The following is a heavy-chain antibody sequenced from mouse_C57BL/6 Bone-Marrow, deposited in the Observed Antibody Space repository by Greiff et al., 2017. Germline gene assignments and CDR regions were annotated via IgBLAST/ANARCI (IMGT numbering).Heavy chain of an antibody. J-gene: IGHJ2*01. CDR2: IDPSDSYT. Sequence: QVQLKQPGAELVRPGTSVKLSCKASGYTFTSYWMHWVKQRPGQGLEWIVVIDPSDSYTNYNQKFKGKATLTVDTSSSTAYMQLSSLTSEDSAVYYCARDPYFDYWGQDTTLTVSS. V-gene: IGHV1-59*01. CDR3: ARDPYFDY. CDR1: GYTFTSYW.